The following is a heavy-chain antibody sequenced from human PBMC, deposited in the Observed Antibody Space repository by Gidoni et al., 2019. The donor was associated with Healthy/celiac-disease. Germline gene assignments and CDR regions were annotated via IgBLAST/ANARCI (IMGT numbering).Heavy chain of an antibody. Sequence: QLQLQESGPGLVKPSETLSLTCTVSGGSISSSSYYWGWIRQPPGKGLEWIGSIYYSGSTYYNPSLKSRVTISVDTSKNQFSLKLSSVTAADTAVYYCARPPGYSSSPTYGWGAFDIWGQGTMVTVSS. J-gene: IGHJ3*02. V-gene: IGHV4-39*01. CDR2: IYYSGST. CDR3: ARPPGYSSSPTYGWGAFDI. D-gene: IGHD6-13*01. CDR1: GGSISSSSYY.